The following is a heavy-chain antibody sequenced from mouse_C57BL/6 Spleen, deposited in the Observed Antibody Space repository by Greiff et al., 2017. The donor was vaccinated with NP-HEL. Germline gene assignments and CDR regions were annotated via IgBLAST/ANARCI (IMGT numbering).Heavy chain of an antibody. D-gene: IGHD1-1*01. V-gene: IGHV1-42*01. CDR1: GYSFTGYY. CDR3: ANYYGSSPFAY. J-gene: IGHJ3*01. Sequence: EVQLQQSGPELVKPGASVKISCKASGYSFTGYYMNWVKQSPEKSLEWIGEINPSTGGTTYNQKFKAKATLTVDKSSSTAYMQLKSLTSEDSAVYYCANYYGSSPFAYWGQGTLVTVSA. CDR2: INPSTGGT.